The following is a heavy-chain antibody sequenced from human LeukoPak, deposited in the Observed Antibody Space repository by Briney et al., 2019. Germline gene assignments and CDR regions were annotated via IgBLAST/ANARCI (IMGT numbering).Heavy chain of an antibody. CDR2: INPNSGGT. CDR3: ARVEYCTKGVCINFDL. CDR1: GYTFTGPY. D-gene: IGHD2-8*01. J-gene: IGHJ4*02. V-gene: IGHV1-2*02. Sequence: ASLKVSCRASGYTFTGPYIHWMRQAPEQGLEWMGWINPNSGGTKYAQKFQGRVTVTRDTSTSTVYMELSGLRADVTAAYYCARVEYCTKGVCINFDLWGQGTLVTVSS.